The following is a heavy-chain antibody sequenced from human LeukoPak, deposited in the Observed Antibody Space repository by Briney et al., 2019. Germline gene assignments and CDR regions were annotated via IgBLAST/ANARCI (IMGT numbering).Heavy chain of an antibody. V-gene: IGHV3-11*06. J-gene: IGHJ2*01. CDR1: GFTFSDYY. Sequence: GGSLRLSCAASGFTFSDYYMSWIRQAPGKGLEWVSYISSSSSYTNYADSVKGRFTISRDNAKSSLYLQMYSLRDEDTAVYYCARDDSSNSGHFDLWGRGTLVAVSS. CDR2: ISSSSSYT. CDR3: ARDDSSNSGHFDL. D-gene: IGHD6-13*01.